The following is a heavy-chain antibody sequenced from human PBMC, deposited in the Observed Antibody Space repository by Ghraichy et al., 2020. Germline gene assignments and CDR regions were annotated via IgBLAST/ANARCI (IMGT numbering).Heavy chain of an antibody. J-gene: IGHJ4*02. CDR2: ITSDGRV. CDR1: GMMFSSYA. CDR3: AKDNKYGTTWYGRSDY. V-gene: IGHV3-23*01. D-gene: IGHD1-14*01. Sequence: LSLTCAGSGMMFSSYAMTWIRQGPEKGLEWVSTITSDGRVFYPDSVKGRFTNSRDNSKNTLYLQMNSLRVEDTAVYYCAKDNKYGTTWYGRSDYWGQGTLVTVSS.